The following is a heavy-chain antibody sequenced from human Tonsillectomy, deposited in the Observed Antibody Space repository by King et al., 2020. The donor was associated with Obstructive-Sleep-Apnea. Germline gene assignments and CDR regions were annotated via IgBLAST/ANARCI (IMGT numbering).Heavy chain of an antibody. V-gene: IGHV2-5*01. D-gene: IGHD7-27*01. Sequence: TLKESGPTLVKPTQTLTLTCTFSGFSLSTSGVGVGWIRQPPGQALEWLALIYWNDDKRYSPSLKSRLTITKDTSKNQVVLTMTNMDPVDTATYYCAHRRLELGIPDYWGQGTLVTVSS. CDR2: IYWNDDK. CDR3: AHRRLELGIPDY. J-gene: IGHJ4*02. CDR1: GFSLSTSGVG.